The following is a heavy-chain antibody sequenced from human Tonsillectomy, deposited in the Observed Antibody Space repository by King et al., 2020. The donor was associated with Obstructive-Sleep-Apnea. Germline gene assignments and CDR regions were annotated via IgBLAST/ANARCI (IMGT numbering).Heavy chain of an antibody. CDR1: GGSFSGYY. Sequence: QVQLQQWGAGLLNPSETLSLTCVVYGGSFSGYYWTWIRQPPGKGLEWIGEVHHTGSTNYNPSLKSRVTMSVDTSKNQFSLKLTSATAADTAVYYCARGGYCSGGTCYPPVDSWGQGTLVTVSS. J-gene: IGHJ4*02. V-gene: IGHV4-34*01. CDR3: ARGGYCSGGTCYPPVDS. CDR2: VHHTGST. D-gene: IGHD2-15*01.